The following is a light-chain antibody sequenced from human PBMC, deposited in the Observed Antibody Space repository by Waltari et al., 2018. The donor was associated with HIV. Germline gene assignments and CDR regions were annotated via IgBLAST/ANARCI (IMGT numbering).Light chain of an antibody. V-gene: IGLV2-8*01. Sequence: QSALTQPPSASGSPGQSVTLSCTGTSSDVGGYNYVSWHQPHPGKAPKLMIYDVIKRPSGVLDRFSGSKSGNTASLTVSGLQPEDEADYYCSSHAGSKVVFGGGTRLTVL. CDR1: SSDVGGYNY. J-gene: IGLJ2*01. CDR3: SSHAGSKVV. CDR2: DVI.